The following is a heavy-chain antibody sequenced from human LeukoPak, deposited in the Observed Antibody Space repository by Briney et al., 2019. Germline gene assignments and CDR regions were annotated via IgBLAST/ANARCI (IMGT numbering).Heavy chain of an antibody. CDR1: GFTLSDYW. V-gene: IGHV3-74*03. Sequence: GESLKISCAASGFTLSDYWVHWFRQAPGEGLVWVSRINEPGTWPTYEDSVRGRFTISRDNAKNTVSLHMKNLRAEDTDVYYVVSSFSGSIKYWGQGTLVTVSS. D-gene: IGHD3-10*01. J-gene: IGHJ4*02. CDR2: INEPGTWP. CDR3: VSSFSGSIKY.